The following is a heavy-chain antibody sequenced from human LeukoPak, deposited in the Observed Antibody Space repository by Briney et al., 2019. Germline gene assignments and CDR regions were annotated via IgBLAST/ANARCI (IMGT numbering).Heavy chain of an antibody. V-gene: IGHV3-30*18. CDR2: ISYDGSNK. J-gene: IGHJ4*02. CDR1: GFTFSSYG. CDR3: AKDRDTAMDFDY. D-gene: IGHD5-18*01. Sequence: PGRSLRLSCAASGFTFSSYGMHWVRQAPGKGLEWVAVISYDGSNKYHADSVKGRFTISRDNSKNTLYLQMNSLRAEDTAVYYCAKDRDTAMDFDYWGQGTLVTVSS.